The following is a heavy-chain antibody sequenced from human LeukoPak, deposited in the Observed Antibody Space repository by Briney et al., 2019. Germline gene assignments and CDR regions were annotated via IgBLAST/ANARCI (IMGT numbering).Heavy chain of an antibody. J-gene: IGHJ4*02. CDR3: ARDHYCSSTSCYYRFDY. V-gene: IGHV1-69*04. CDR1: GGTFSSYA. Sequence: SVKVSCKASGGTFSSYAISWVRQAPGQGLEWMGRIIPIFGIANYAQKFQGRVTITADKSTSTAYMELSSLRSEDTAVYYCARDHYCSSTSCYYRFDYWGQGTLVTVSS. D-gene: IGHD2-2*01. CDR2: IIPIFGIA.